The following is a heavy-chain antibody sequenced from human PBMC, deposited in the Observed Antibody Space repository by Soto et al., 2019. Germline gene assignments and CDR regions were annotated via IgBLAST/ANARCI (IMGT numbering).Heavy chain of an antibody. D-gene: IGHD1-26*01. CDR1: GYTFTGYY. CDR2: ISPQTGGT. Sequence: ASVKVSCKASGYTFTGYYMHWVRQAPGQGPEWMGEISPQTGGTKYAQKYQGRVTMTRDTSITTVYMELSNLSPDDTAVYYCGRGRSGELVIFYWGQGTLVTVS. J-gene: IGHJ4*02. CDR3: GRGRSGELVIFY. V-gene: IGHV1-2*02.